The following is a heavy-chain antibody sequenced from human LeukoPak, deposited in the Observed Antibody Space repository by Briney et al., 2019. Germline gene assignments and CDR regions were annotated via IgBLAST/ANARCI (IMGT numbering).Heavy chain of an antibody. CDR3: ARLGVEEAY. CDR2: ISYDGSNK. J-gene: IGHJ4*02. Sequence: GGSLKLSCAASGFTFSSYGMHWVRQAPGKGLEWVAVISYDGSNKYYADSVKGRFTISRDNSKNTLYLQMNSLRAEDTAVYYCARLGVEEAYWGQGTLVTVSS. CDR1: GFTFSSYG. V-gene: IGHV3-30*03. D-gene: IGHD3-3*01.